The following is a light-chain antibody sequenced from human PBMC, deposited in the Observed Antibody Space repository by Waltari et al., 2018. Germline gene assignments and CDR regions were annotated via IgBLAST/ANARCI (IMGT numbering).Light chain of an antibody. Sequence: IVLTQSPDTLSLPPGAHATLPCRASQSVGSRYLAWYQHKPGQAPRLLIYGTSIRATGIPDRFSGGGSGTDFTLTVSRLEPEDFAVYYCHQYDSSFSTFGQGTKLEIK. CDR2: GTS. CDR3: HQYDSSFST. V-gene: IGKV3-20*01. J-gene: IGKJ2*01. CDR1: QSVGSRY.